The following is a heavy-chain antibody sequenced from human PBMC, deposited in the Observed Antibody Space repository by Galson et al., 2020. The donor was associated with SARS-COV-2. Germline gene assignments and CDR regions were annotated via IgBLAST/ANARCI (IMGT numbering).Heavy chain of an antibody. J-gene: IGHJ6*02. CDR3: ARDASWAMFGMDV. D-gene: IGHD1-26*01. CDR2: ISSSSNYI. Sequence: GGSLRLSCAASGFPFSSYSMTWVHQAPGKGLEWVSSISSSSNYIYYADSVKGRFTISRDNAENSVFLVMNGLRAEDTAVYYCARDASWAMFGMDVWGQGTPVTVSS. CDR1: GFPFSSYS. V-gene: IGHV3-21*01.